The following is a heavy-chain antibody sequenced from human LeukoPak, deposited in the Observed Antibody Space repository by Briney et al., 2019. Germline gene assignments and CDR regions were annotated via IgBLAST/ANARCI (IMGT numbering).Heavy chain of an antibody. V-gene: IGHV4-39*01. J-gene: IGHJ5*02. Sequence: PSETLSLTCTVSGGSISSSSYYWGWIRQPPGKGLEWIGSIYYSGSTYYNQSLKSRVTISVDTSKNQFSLKLSSVTAANTAVYYCASQITMVRGVIKGDWFDPWGQGTLVTVYS. D-gene: IGHD3-10*01. CDR3: ASQITMVRGVIKGDWFDP. CDR1: GGSISSSSYY. CDR2: IYYSGST.